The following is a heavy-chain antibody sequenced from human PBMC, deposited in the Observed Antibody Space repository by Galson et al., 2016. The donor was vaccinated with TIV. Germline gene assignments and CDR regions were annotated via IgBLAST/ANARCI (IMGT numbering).Heavy chain of an antibody. Sequence: SLRLSCAASGFTFDDYGMHWVRQVLGKGLEWVSGISSNSVYLGYADSVKGRFTISRDNAKKSLDLQMNSLRPEDTALYYCAKGRGYGYGYPQDYHYGMDVWGQGTTVTVSS. CDR3: AKGRGYGYGYPQDYHYGMDV. CDR2: ISSNSVYL. CDR1: GFTFDDYG. D-gene: IGHD5-18*01. V-gene: IGHV3-9*01. J-gene: IGHJ6*02.